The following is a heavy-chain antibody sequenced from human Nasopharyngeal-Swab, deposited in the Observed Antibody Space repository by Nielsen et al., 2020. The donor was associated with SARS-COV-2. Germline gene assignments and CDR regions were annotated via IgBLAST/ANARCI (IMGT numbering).Heavy chain of an antibody. CDR3: ARDYSVAGYYYYGMDV. CDR1: GGSIKSGDSC. J-gene: IGHJ6*02. V-gene: IGHV4-31*03. Sequence: SETLYLTCTVSGGSIKSGDSCWSWIRQHPGKGLEWIGYISFRGSTYYNPSLKSRVTISVDTSKNQVSLNLSSGTAADTAVYYCARDYSVAGYYYYGMDVWGQGTTVTVSS. CDR2: ISFRGST. D-gene: IGHD5/OR15-5a*01.